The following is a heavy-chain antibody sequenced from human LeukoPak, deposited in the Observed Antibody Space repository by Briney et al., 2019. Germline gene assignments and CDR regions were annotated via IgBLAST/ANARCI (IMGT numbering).Heavy chain of an antibody. CDR1: GYTFTGYY. Sequence: ASVKVSCKASGYTFTGYYMHWVLQAPGQGLEWMGWINPNSGGTNYAQKLQGRVTMTRDTSISTAYMELSRLRSDDTAVYYCARVLKYYYDSSGYDDAFDIWGQGTMVTVSS. J-gene: IGHJ3*02. CDR3: ARVLKYYYDSSGYDDAFDI. CDR2: INPNSGGT. D-gene: IGHD3-22*01. V-gene: IGHV1-2*02.